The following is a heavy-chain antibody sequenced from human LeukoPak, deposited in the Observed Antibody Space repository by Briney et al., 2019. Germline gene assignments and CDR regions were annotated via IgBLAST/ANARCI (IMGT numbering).Heavy chain of an antibody. CDR3: RASPYYYYGMDV. V-gene: IGHV3-7*01. Sequence: GGSLRLSCAASGFTFSSYWMSWVRQAPGKGLEWVVNIKQDGSEKYYVDSVKGRFTISRDNAKNSLYLQMNSLRAEDTAVYYCRASPYYYYGMDVWGQGTTVTVSS. CDR1: GFTFSSYW. CDR2: IKQDGSEK. J-gene: IGHJ6*02.